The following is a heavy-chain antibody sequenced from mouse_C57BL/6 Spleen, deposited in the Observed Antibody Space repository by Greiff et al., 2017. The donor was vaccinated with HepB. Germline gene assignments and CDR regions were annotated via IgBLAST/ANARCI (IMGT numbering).Heavy chain of an antibody. CDR3: GKWRNTTVVDY. V-gene: IGHV14-2*01. CDR2: IDPEDGET. D-gene: IGHD1-1*01. J-gene: IGHJ2*01. Sequence: EVKLMESGAELVKPGASVKLSCTASGFNITDYYMHWVKQRTEQGLEWIGRIDPEDGETKYAPKIQGKATITADTSSNTAYLQLSSLASEDTAVYYCGKWRNTTVVDYWGQGTTLTVSS. CDR1: GFNITDYY.